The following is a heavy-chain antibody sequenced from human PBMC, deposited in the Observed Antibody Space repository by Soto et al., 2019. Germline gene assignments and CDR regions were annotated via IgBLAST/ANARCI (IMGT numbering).Heavy chain of an antibody. Sequence: QVQLVQSGAEVKKSGASVKVSCKASGYTFTSHDINWVRQATGQGLEWMGWMNPNSGNTGYAQKFQGRVTMTRHTSISTAYMELSSLRSEDTAVYYCTRWDYGDSARFDYWGQGTLVTVSS. V-gene: IGHV1-8*01. J-gene: IGHJ4*02. CDR3: TRWDYGDSARFDY. D-gene: IGHD4-17*01. CDR2: MNPNSGNT. CDR1: GYTFTSHD.